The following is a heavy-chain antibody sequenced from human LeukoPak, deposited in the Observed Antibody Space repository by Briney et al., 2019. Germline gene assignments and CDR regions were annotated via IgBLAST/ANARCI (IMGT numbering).Heavy chain of an antibody. CDR1: GGSISSYY. CDR2: IYYSGST. D-gene: IGHD6-13*01. J-gene: IGHJ5*02. CDR3: ARGEAAVEWFDP. V-gene: IGHV4-59*01. Sequence: PSETLSLTCTVSGGSISSYYWSWIRQPPGKGLEWIGYIYYSGSTNYNPSLKSRVTISVDTSKNQFSLKLSSVTAADTAVYYYARGEAAVEWFDPWGQGTLVTVSS.